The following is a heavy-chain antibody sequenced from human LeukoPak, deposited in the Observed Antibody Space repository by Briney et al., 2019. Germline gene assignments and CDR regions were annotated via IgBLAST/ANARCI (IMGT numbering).Heavy chain of an antibody. V-gene: IGHV3-48*03. CDR1: GFTFSSYE. D-gene: IGHD3-22*01. CDR2: IDNSGSTI. J-gene: IGHJ5*02. CDR3: ARDLGQYYDTSDNWFDP. Sequence: GGSLRLSCTASGFTFSSYEMNWVRQAPGKGLEWISYIDNSGSTIYYADSLKGRFTISRDNAKNTLNLQMNSLRAEDTAVYYCARDLGQYYDTSDNWFDPWGQGTLVTVSS.